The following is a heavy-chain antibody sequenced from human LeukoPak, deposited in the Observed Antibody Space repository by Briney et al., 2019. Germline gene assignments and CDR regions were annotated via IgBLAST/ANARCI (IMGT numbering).Heavy chain of an antibody. D-gene: IGHD6-13*01. V-gene: IGHV3-23*01. CDR1: GFTFSSYA. CDR2: ISGSGGST. Sequence: PGGSLRLSCAASGFTFSSYAMSWVRQAPGKGLEWVSAISGSGGSTSYADSVKGRFTISRDNSKNTLYLQMNSLRAEDTAVYYCAKDTFPSPMYSSSWYERDAFDIWGQGTMVTVSS. CDR3: AKDTFPSPMYSSSWYERDAFDI. J-gene: IGHJ3*02.